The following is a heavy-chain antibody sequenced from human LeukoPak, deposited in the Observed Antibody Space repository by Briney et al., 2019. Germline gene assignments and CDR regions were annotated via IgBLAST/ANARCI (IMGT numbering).Heavy chain of an antibody. CDR1: GDSISSGDNY. Sequence: ASETLSLPCAVSGDSISSGDNYWRSIRQPPGRGLGRIGYIRYRGSTYYNPSLKSRVIISGDMSKNQFSLTLNSLTAADSAMYYCARAAAGTNSWYYFDYWGQGTLVTVSS. J-gene: IGHJ4*02. D-gene: IGHD6-19*01. V-gene: IGHV4-30-4*01. CDR2: IRYRGST. CDR3: ARAAAGTNSWYYFDY.